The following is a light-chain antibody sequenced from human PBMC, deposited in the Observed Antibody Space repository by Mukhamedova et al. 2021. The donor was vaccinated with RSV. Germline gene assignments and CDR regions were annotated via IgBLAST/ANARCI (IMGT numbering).Light chain of an antibody. CDR1: QPITTN. CDR3: QQYDKCPST. J-gene: IGKJ1*01. CDR2: GAS. Sequence: GERVALSCRASQPITTNLVWYQQKPGQAPRLLIYGASTRAPDIPARFSGSGSGTEFALTISSIQSEYFAVYFCQQYDKCPSTFGQ. V-gene: IGKV3-15*01.